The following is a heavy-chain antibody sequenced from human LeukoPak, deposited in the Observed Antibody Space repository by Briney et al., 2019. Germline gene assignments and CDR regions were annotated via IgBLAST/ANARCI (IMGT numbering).Heavy chain of an antibody. CDR3: ARDGRDGYNQYNWFDP. J-gene: IGHJ5*02. V-gene: IGHV3-30*02. D-gene: IGHD5-24*01. Sequence: PGGSLRLSCAASGFTFRSYGMHWVRQAPGKGLEWVAFIRYDGNNKYYADSVKGRFTISRDNSKNTVYLQMNSLRAEDTAVYYCARDGRDGYNQYNWFDPWGQGTLVTVSS. CDR2: IRYDGNNK. CDR1: GFTFRSYG.